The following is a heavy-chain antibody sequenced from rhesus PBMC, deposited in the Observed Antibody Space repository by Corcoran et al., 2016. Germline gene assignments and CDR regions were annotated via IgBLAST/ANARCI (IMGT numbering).Heavy chain of an antibody. CDR1: GYSISSGYG. D-gene: IGHD1-44*01. V-gene: IGHV4-122*02. CDR2: ISYSGST. Sequence: QLQLQESGPGLVKPSETLSLTCAVSGYSISSGYGWSWIRQPPGKGLEWIGYISYSGSTSYNPSPKSRVTISRDTSKNQFSLKLSSVTAADTAVYYCARESGGGLGYWGQGVLVTVSS. J-gene: IGHJ4*01. CDR3: ARESGGGLGY.